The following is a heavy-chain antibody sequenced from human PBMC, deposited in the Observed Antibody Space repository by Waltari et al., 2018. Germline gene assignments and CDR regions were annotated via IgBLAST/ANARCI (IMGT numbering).Heavy chain of an antibody. Sequence: QVQLVQSGSEVKKPGASVKASCRASGYTFTDHYIHWVRQAPGQGLEWVGWMNTKSGDTNYAQKFQGRVTMTRDTSISTAYMELSSLIFDDAAVYYCARGTGTSWFDSWGQGTLVTVSS. V-gene: IGHV1-2*02. CDR2: MNTKSGDT. CDR1: GYTFTDHY. CDR3: ARGTGTSWFDS. J-gene: IGHJ5*01. D-gene: IGHD1-1*01.